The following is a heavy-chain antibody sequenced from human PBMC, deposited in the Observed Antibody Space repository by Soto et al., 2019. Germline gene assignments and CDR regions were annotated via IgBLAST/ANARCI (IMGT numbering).Heavy chain of an antibody. CDR1: GGTFSSYA. CDR2: IIPIFGTA. D-gene: IGHD3-22*01. CDR3: ATLPTYYYDSSAPRYFDY. V-gene: IGHV1-69*13. Sequence: SVKVSCKASGGTFSSYAISWVRQAPGQGLEWMGGIIPIFGTANYAQKFQGRVTITADESTSTAYMELSSLRSEDTAVYYCATLPTYYYDSSAPRYFDYWGQGTLVTVSS. J-gene: IGHJ4*02.